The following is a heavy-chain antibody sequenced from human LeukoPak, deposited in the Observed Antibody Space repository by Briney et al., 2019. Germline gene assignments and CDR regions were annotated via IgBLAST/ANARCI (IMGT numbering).Heavy chain of an antibody. CDR1: GGSISSGGYY. Sequence: SETLSLTCTVSGGSISSGGYYWSWIRQHPGKGLEWIGYIYYNGSTYYNPSLKSRVTISVDTSKSQFSLKLSSVTAADTAVYYCARAIAAAGYIDYWGQGTLVTVSS. V-gene: IGHV4-31*03. CDR2: IYYNGST. D-gene: IGHD6-13*01. CDR3: ARAIAAAGYIDY. J-gene: IGHJ4*02.